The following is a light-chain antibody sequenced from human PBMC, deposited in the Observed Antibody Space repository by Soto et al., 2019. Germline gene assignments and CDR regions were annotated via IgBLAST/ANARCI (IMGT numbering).Light chain of an antibody. Sequence: QPVLTQPPSVSGAPGQRVTISCTGSSSNIGAGYDVHWYQQLPGTAPKLLIYGNSNRPSGVPDRFSGSKSGTSASLAITGLQAEDEADYYCQSYDSSLSVRGVVFGGGTQLTVL. CDR3: QSYDSSLSVRGVV. CDR1: SSNIGAGYD. CDR2: GNS. V-gene: IGLV1-40*01. J-gene: IGLJ2*01.